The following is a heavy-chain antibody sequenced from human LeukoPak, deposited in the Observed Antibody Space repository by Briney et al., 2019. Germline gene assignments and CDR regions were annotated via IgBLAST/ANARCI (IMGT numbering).Heavy chain of an antibody. Sequence: PGGSLRLSCAASGFSVSNNYMSWVRQAPGKGLEWVGFIRSKVYGGTTEYAASVKVRFTISRDDSKSIAYLQMTSLKTEDAGVYYCTRFTIVGVVDAFDIWGQGTMVTVSS. CDR2: IRSKVYGGTT. CDR1: GFSVSNNY. V-gene: IGHV3-49*04. J-gene: IGHJ3*02. D-gene: IGHD3-3*01. CDR3: TRFTIVGVVDAFDI.